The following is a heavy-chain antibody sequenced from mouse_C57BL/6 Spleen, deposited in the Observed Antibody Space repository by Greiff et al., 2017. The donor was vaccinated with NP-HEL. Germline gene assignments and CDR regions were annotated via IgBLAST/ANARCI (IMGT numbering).Heavy chain of an antibody. V-gene: IGHV1-26*01. CDR3: ARLYDGYPCDY. J-gene: IGHJ2*01. CDR2: INPNNGDT. D-gene: IGHD2-3*01. Sequence: EVQLQQSGPELVKPGASVKISCKASGYTFTDYYMNWVKQSHGKSLEWIGDINPNNGDTSYYQKFKGKATLTVDKSSSTAYMELRSLTSEDSAVYYCARLYDGYPCDYGGQGTTLTVSS. CDR1: GYTFTDYY.